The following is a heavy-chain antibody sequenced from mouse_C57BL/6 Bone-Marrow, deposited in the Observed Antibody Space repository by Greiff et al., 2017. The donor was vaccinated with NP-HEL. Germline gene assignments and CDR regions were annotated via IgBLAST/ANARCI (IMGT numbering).Heavy chain of an antibody. CDR1: GYTFTSYW. CDR2: IDPSDSYT. CDR3: ARSDNYDVAWFAY. D-gene: IGHD2-12*01. J-gene: IGHJ3*01. V-gene: IGHV1-50*01. Sequence: VQLQQPGAELVMPGASVKLSCKASGYTFTSYWMQWVKQRPGQGLEWIGEIDPSDSYTNYNQKFKGKATLTVDTSSSTAYMQLSSLTSEDSAVFYCARSDNYDVAWFAYWGQGTLVTVSA.